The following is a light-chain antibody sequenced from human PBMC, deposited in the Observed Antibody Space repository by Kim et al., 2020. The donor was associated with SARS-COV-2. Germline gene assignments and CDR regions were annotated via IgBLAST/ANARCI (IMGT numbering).Light chain of an antibody. CDR1: NIGSKN. CDR3: QVWDSSTGV. CDR2: RDS. J-gene: IGLJ1*01. Sequence: VARGQTARITCGGNNIGSKNVHWYQQKPGQAPVLVIYRDSNRPSGIPERFSGSNSGNTATLTISRAQAGDEADYYCQVWDSSTGVFGTGTKVTVL. V-gene: IGLV3-9*01.